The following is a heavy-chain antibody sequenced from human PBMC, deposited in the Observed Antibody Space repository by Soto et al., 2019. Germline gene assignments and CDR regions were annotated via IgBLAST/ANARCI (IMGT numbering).Heavy chain of an antibody. V-gene: IGHV3-30*18. CDR3: AKDPYDFWSGYNWFDP. D-gene: IGHD3-3*01. J-gene: IGHJ5*02. Sequence: PGGSLRLSCAASGFTFSSYGMHWVRQAPGKGLEWVAVISYDGSNKYYADSVKGRFTISRDNSKNTLYLQMNSLRAEDTAVYYCAKDPYDFWSGYNWFDPWGQGTLVTVSS. CDR2: ISYDGSNK. CDR1: GFTFSSYG.